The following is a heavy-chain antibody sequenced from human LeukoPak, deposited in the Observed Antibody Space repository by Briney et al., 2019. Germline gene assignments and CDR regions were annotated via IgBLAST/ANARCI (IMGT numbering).Heavy chain of an antibody. CDR1: GFTFSSYP. J-gene: IGHJ6*02. D-gene: IGHD5-12*01. Sequence: GRSLRLSRAASGFTFSSYPMHWVRQAPGKGLEWVAIISYDGSNKYYADSVKGRFTISRDNSKNTLYLQMNSLRAEDTAVYYCARDQIIEATILDYYYGMDVWGQGTTVTVSS. V-gene: IGHV3-30-3*01. CDR3: ARDQIIEATILDYYYGMDV. CDR2: ISYDGSNK.